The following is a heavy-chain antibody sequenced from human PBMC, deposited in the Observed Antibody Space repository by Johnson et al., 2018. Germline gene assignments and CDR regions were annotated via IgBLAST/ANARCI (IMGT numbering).Heavy chain of an antibody. CDR2: RNPNSGNT. D-gene: IGHD6-13*01. CDR1: GYTFTSYD. V-gene: IGHV1-8*01. CDR3: TRHPPKAAAYDYGMDV. Sequence: QVQLVQSGAEVKKPGASVKVSCKASGYTFTSYDINWVRQATGQGLEWMGWRNPNSGNTGYAQKFQGRVTMTRNTSISTAYTELSSLRSEDTAVYYCTRHPPKAAAYDYGMDVWGQGTTVTVSS. J-gene: IGHJ6*02.